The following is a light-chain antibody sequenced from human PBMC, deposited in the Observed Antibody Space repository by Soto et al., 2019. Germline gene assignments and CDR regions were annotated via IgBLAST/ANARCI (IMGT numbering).Light chain of an antibody. CDR2: DAT. Sequence: EIVLTQSPGTLSLSPGDRATLSCRASQSVSSFYLAWYQQKPGQAPRLLIYDATSRATGIPDRFSGSGSGTDFTLTISRLEPEDSAVYFCQQYGTSPPNIFDQGTKLEIK. V-gene: IGKV3-20*01. CDR1: QSVSSFY. CDR3: QQYGTSPPNI. J-gene: IGKJ2*01.